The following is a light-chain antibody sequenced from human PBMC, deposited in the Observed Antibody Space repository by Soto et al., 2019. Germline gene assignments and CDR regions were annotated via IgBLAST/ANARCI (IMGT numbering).Light chain of an antibody. V-gene: IGLV1-40*01. CDR1: SSNIGAGYD. CDR2: GNT. CDR3: LSFDSSLSVV. J-gene: IGLJ2*01. Sequence: QSVLTQPPSVSGAPGQRVTISCTGSSSNIGAGYDVHWYQQLPGRAPKLLIYGNTNRHSGVPDRFSGSKSGTSASLAITGLRAEDEADYYCLSFDSSLSVVFGGGTKVTVL.